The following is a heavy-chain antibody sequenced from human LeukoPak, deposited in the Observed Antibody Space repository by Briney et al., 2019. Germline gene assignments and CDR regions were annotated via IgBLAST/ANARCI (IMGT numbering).Heavy chain of an antibody. CDR2: ISGDGGTT. Sequence: GGPLRLSCAASGFTFDDYPMHWVRQVPGKGLEWVSLISGDGGTTYYADSVKGRFTISRDNSRNSLYLQMNSLRTEDTALYYCPKDYYWGQGTLVTV. CDR3: PKDYY. CDR1: GFTFDDYP. J-gene: IGHJ4*01. V-gene: IGHV3-43*02.